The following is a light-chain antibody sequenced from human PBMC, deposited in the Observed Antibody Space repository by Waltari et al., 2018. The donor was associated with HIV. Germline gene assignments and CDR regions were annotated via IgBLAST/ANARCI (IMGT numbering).Light chain of an antibody. CDR2: FERDGTY. CDR1: GDPSAYI. CDR3: ATWDNVRGV. Sequence: QPVLTQSSSASAYLGSSVKFTCTLNGDPSAYIIAWHQQHPGKAPRFLMKFERDGTYDRGSGIPDRFSGSRSGADLYLTISNLQSEDEADYYCATWDNVRGVFGGGTKVTVL. J-gene: IGLJ3*02. V-gene: IGLV4-60*03.